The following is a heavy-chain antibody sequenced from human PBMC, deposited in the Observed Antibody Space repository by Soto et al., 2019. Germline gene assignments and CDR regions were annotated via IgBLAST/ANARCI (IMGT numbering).Heavy chain of an antibody. D-gene: IGHD3-16*01. Sequence: QLQLQESGPGLVKPSETLSLTCTVSGGSISSSRHYWAWIRQPPGKGLGWIGSVFYSGRTYYNPSLKSRVTISVDTSKNQFSLNVSSVSAADTALYYCARLSFGYDMDVWGQGTTVTVSS. CDR2: VFYSGRT. CDR3: ARLSFGYDMDV. J-gene: IGHJ6*02. V-gene: IGHV4-39*01. CDR1: GGSISSSRHY.